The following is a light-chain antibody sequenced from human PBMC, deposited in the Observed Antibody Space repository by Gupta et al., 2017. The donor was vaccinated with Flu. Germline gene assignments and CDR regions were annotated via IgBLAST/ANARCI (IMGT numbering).Light chain of an antibody. CDR3: QQAGSFPYT. Sequence: DVQVTQSPSSVSASVGDRVTMTCRASQDIDNWLAWYQQRPGKAPNLLIYAASSLQSGVPSRFSGSGSQTEFTLTITSLQPEDSATYYCQQAGSFPYTFGQGTKVEI. J-gene: IGKJ2*01. CDR2: AAS. CDR1: QDIDNW. V-gene: IGKV1-12*01.